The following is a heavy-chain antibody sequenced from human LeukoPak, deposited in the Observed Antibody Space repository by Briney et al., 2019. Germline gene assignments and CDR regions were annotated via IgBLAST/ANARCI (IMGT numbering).Heavy chain of an antibody. V-gene: IGHV1-69*05. J-gene: IGHJ4*02. CDR3: ASTFADYCGGDCYPYYFDY. CDR1: GGTFISYA. Sequence: GASVKVSCKASGGTFISYAISWVRQAPGQGLEWMGGIIPIFGTANYAQKFQGRVTITTDESTSTAYMELSSLRSEDTAVYYCASTFADYCGGDCYPYYFDYWGQGTLVTVSS. D-gene: IGHD2-21*02. CDR2: IIPIFGTA.